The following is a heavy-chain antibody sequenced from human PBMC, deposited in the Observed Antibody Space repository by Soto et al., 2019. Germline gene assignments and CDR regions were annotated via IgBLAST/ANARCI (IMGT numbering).Heavy chain of an antibody. V-gene: IGHV5-10-1*01. CDR1: GYIFTSYW. D-gene: IGHD4-4*01. J-gene: IGHJ6*02. CDR3: ARRSVTPLRGGRSHGMDV. CDR2: IDPSDSYT. Sequence: GESLKISCNGSGYIFTSYWISWVRQMPGKGLEWMGRIDPSDSYTNYSPSFQGHVTISADKSISTAYLQWSSLKASDTAMYYCARRSVTPLRGGRSHGMDVWGQGTTVTVSS.